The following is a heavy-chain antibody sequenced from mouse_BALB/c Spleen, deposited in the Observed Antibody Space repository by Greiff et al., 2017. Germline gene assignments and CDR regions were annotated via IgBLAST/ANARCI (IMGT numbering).Heavy chain of an antibody. Sequence: EVQLVESGGGLVKPGGSLKLSCAASGFAFSSYDMSWVRQTPEKRLEWVAYISSGGGSTYYPDTVKGRFTISRDNAKNTLYLQMSSLKSEDTAMYYCARHATTATRGWFAYWGQGTLVTVSA. J-gene: IGHJ3*01. CDR1: GFAFSSYD. CDR3: ARHATTATRGWFAY. V-gene: IGHV5-12-1*01. D-gene: IGHD1-2*01. CDR2: ISSGGGST.